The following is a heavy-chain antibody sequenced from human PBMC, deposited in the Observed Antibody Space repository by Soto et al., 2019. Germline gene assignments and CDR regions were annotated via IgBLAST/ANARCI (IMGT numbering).Heavy chain of an antibody. D-gene: IGHD4-17*01. CDR2: ISPLNSRT. V-gene: IGHV1-18*04. Sequence: QVQLVQSGPDLKRPGASMKVSCKASGYTFTSYGISWVRQAPGQGLEWMAWISPLNSRTQYSQKAQGRVTLSPDTSSNTALMEMSTLRVDDSAVYYCAMDYGDRPEYFKIWGQSTLVTVS. CDR1: GYTFTSYG. J-gene: IGHJ1*01. CDR3: AMDYGDRPEYFKI.